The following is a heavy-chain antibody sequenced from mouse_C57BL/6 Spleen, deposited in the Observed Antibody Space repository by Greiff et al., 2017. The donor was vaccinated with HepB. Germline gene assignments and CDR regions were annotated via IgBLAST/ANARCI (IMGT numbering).Heavy chain of an antibody. Sequence: VQLQQSGPELVKPGASVKISCKASGYTFTDYYMNWVKQSHGKSLEWIGDINPNNGGTSYNQKFKGKATLTVDKSSSTAYMELRSLTSEDSAVYYCAREMDYGSSLLDYWGQGTTLTVSS. D-gene: IGHD1-1*01. CDR2: INPNNGGT. CDR3: AREMDYGSSLLDY. V-gene: IGHV1-26*01. CDR1: GYTFTDYY. J-gene: IGHJ2*01.